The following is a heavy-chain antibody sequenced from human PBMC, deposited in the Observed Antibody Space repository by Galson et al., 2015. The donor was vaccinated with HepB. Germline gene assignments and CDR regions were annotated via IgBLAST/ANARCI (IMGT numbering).Heavy chain of an antibody. V-gene: IGHV3-7*01. CDR1: GFTFSNYW. Sequence: SLRLSCAASGFTFSNYWMTWVRQAPGKGLEWAAKIKQDGSETYYVDSLEGRFIISRDNAKNSLYLQMDSLRADDTAVYYCARGLSGSYHSPIGYWGQGILVTVSS. J-gene: IGHJ4*02. CDR3: ARGLSGSYHSPIGY. D-gene: IGHD1-26*01. CDR2: IKQDGSET.